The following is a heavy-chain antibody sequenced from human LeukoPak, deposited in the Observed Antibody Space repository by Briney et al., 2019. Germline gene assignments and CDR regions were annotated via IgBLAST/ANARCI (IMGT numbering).Heavy chain of an antibody. D-gene: IGHD5-24*01. J-gene: IGHJ4*02. CDR1: GGSISSGSYY. V-gene: IGHV4-61*02. Sequence: SETLSLTCTVSGGSISSGSYYWSWIRQPAGKGLEWIGRIYTSGSTNYNPSLKSRVTISVDTSKNQFSLKLSSVTAADTAVYYCASQKGWLQSTVDYWGQGTLVTVSS. CDR2: IYTSGST. CDR3: ASQKGWLQSTVDY.